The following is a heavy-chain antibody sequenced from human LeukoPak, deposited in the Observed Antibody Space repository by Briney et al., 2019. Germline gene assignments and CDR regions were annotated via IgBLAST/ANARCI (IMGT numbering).Heavy chain of an antibody. J-gene: IGHJ4*02. Sequence: PSETLSLTCGVSGGSITTTNFWSWVRQPPGGGLEWIGEISLRGRTKYNPSLKSRVTISVDTSKNQFSLKLSSVTAADTAVYYCARAHGGDQVPGILDYWGQGTLVTVSS. CDR3: ARAHGGDQVPGILDY. D-gene: IGHD4-23*01. CDR2: ISLRGRT. V-gene: IGHV4-4*02. CDR1: GGSITTTNF.